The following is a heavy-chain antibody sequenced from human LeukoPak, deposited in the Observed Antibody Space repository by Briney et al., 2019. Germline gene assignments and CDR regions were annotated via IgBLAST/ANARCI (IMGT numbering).Heavy chain of an antibody. V-gene: IGHV3-53*01. D-gene: IGHD6-13*01. CDR1: GFTVSSNS. CDR2: IYSDNT. Sequence: GGSLRLSCTVSGFTVSSNSMSWVRQAPGKGLEWVSFIYSDNTHYSDSVKGRFTISRDNSKNTLYLQMNSLRAEDTAVYYCAKVPLIAAPKHFDYWGQGTLVTVSS. J-gene: IGHJ4*02. CDR3: AKVPLIAAPKHFDY.